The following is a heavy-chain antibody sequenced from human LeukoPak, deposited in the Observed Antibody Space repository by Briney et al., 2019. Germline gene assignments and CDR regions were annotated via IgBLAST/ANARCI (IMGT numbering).Heavy chain of an antibody. D-gene: IGHD3-10*01. CDR2: MYATGTT. Sequence: TPSETLSLTCTVSGTSINTYYWSWIRQPAGKGLEWIGHMYATGTTNYNPSLKSRVSMSIDTSKNQISLNLRSVTAADTAVYYCAKVAKYYYGPETYFFFENWGQGTLVTVSP. V-gene: IGHV4-4*07. CDR3: AKVAKYYYGPETYFFFEN. CDR1: GTSINTYY. J-gene: IGHJ4*02.